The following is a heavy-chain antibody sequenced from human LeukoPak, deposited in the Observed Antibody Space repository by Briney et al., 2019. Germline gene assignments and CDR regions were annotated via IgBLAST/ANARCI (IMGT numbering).Heavy chain of an antibody. V-gene: IGHV1-2*02. D-gene: IGHD3-9*01. J-gene: IGHJ4*02. CDR2: INPATGDT. CDR1: GYTFAGYY. Sequence: GASVKVSCKTSGYTFAGYYPHWVRQAPGQGLEWMGWINPATGDTNYAQNFQGRVTMTRDTSISTAYMDLSSLRSDDTAVYYCASGSDISNFDYWGQGTLVTVSS. CDR3: ASGSDISNFDY.